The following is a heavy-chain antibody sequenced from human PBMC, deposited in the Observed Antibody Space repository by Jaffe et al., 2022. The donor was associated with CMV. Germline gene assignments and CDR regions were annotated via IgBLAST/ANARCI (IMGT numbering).Heavy chain of an antibody. CDR3: AREVSQRYFDL. J-gene: IGHJ2*01. CDR2: INHSGST. Sequence: QVQLQQWGAGLLKPSETLSLTCAVYGGSFSGYYWSWIRQPPGKGLEWIGEINHSGSTNYNPSLKSRVTISVDTSKNQFSLKLSSVTAADTAVYYCAREVSQRYFDLWGRGTLVTVSS. D-gene: IGHD2-2*01. CDR1: GGSFSGYY. V-gene: IGHV4-34*01.